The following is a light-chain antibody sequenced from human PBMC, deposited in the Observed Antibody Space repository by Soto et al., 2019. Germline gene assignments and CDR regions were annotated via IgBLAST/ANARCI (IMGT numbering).Light chain of an antibody. Sequence: QPVLTQSPSASASLGASGKLTCTLSSGHSNYAIAWHQQQPEKGPRYLMKLNSDGSHSKGDGIPERFSGSSSGAERYLTISSLQSEDEADYYCQTWGTGIAVFGGGTQLTVL. CDR1: SGHSNYA. CDR3: QTWGTGIAV. V-gene: IGLV4-69*02. CDR2: LNSDGSH. J-gene: IGLJ7*01.